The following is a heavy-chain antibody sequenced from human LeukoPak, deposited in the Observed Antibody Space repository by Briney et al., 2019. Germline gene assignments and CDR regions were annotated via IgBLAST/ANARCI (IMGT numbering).Heavy chain of an antibody. J-gene: IGHJ5*02. D-gene: IGHD3-3*01. CDR1: GGSLNTFY. Sequence: SDTLSLTCTVSGGSLNTFYWTWIRQPPRKGLEWIGYTYYSGGTKYNPSLESRVTISVDASKSQFSLKLNSVTTADTAVYYCARVVNYTSRKNWYDPWGQGTLVVVSS. CDR3: ARVVNYTSRKNWYDP. V-gene: IGHV4-59*07. CDR2: TYYSGGT.